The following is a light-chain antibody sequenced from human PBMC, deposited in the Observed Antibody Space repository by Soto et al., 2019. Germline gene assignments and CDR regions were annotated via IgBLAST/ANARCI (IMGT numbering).Light chain of an antibody. CDR3: QLYTSFSGYA. J-gene: IGKJ2*01. CDR1: QTINSW. Sequence: IQMTQSPSTLSASVGDRVTITCRASQTINSWLAWYQQKPGKAPKLLIYKASIIETGVPSRFSGGGSETEFTLTISSLQPYDSATYYCQLYTSFSGYAFGQGTELEIK. CDR2: KAS. V-gene: IGKV1-5*03.